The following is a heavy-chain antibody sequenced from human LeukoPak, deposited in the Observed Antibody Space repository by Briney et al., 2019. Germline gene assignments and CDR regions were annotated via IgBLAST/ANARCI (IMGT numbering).Heavy chain of an antibody. J-gene: IGHJ4*02. Sequence: GGSLRLSCAASGYTFSSYAMSWVRQAPGKGLEWVSAISGSGGSTYYADSVKGRFTISRDNSKNTLYLQMNSLRAEDTAVYYCAKVPYYGDYIGYYFDYWGQGTLVTVSS. CDR1: GYTFSSYA. V-gene: IGHV3-23*01. CDR3: AKVPYYGDYIGYYFDY. D-gene: IGHD4-17*01. CDR2: ISGSGGST.